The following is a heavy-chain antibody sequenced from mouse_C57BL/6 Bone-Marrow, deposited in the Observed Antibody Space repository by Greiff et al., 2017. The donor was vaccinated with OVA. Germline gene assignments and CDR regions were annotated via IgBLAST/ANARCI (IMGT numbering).Heavy chain of an antibody. CDR1: GFNIKDYY. Sequence: EVQRVESGAELVKPGASVKLSCTASGFNIKDYYMHWVKQRTEQGLEWIGRIDPEDGETKYAPKFQGKATITADTSSNTAYLQLSSLTSEDTAVYYCASPSYYGSSFYWYFDVWGTGTTVTVSS. CDR2: IDPEDGET. CDR3: ASPSYYGSSFYWYFDV. D-gene: IGHD1-1*01. V-gene: IGHV14-2*01. J-gene: IGHJ1*03.